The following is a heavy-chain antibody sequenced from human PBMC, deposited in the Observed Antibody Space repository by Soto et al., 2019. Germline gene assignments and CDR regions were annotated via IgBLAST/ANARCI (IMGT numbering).Heavy chain of an antibody. D-gene: IGHD6-13*01. CDR3: ARDRLRYSSSWYYFDY. Sequence: QVQLVESGGGVVQPGRSLRLSCAASGFTFSSYAMHWVRQAPGKGLEWVAVISYDGSNKYYADSVKGRFTISRDNSKNTRYLQMNSLRAEDTAVYYCARDRLRYSSSWYYFDYWGQGTLVTVSS. V-gene: IGHV3-30-3*01. J-gene: IGHJ4*02. CDR1: GFTFSSYA. CDR2: ISYDGSNK.